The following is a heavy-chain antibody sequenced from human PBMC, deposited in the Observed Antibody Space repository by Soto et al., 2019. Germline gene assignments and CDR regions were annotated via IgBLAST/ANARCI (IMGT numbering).Heavy chain of an antibody. CDR3: ARLTYYYGSGSYSLGMDV. V-gene: IGHV1-8*02. J-gene: IGHJ6*02. CDR2: MNPNSGNP. D-gene: IGHD3-10*01. CDR1: GYTFTSYD. Sequence: QVQLVQSGAEVKKPGASVKVSCKASGYTFTSYDINWVRQATGQGLEWMGWMNPNSGNPGYAQKFQGRVTMTRNTAIITAYMELRSLRSEDTAVYYCARLTYYYGSGSYSLGMDVWGQGTTVSVSS.